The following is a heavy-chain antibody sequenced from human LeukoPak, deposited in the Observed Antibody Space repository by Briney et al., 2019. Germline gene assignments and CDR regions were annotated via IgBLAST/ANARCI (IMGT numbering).Heavy chain of an antibody. CDR1: GGSFSGYY. J-gene: IGHJ6*03. V-gene: IGHV4-34*01. Sequence: RSSETLSLTCAVYGGSFSGYYWSWIRQPTGKGLEWIGEINHSGSTNYNPSLKSRVTISVDTSKNQFSLKLSSVTAADTAVYYCARVYYYYMDVWGKGTTVTVSS. CDR2: INHSGST. CDR3: ARVYYYYMDV.